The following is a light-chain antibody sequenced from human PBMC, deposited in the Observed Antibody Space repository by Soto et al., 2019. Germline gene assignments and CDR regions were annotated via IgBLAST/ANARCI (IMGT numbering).Light chain of an antibody. V-gene: IGKV4-1*01. CDR3: QQYYSPPVT. J-gene: IGKJ4*01. CDR2: WAS. CDR1: QSVLYSSNNKNY. Sequence: DIVMTQSPDSLAVSLGERATINCESSQSVLYSSNNKNYLAWYQQKPGQPPKLLIYWASTRQFGVPDRFSGSGSGTDFTLIISSLQAEDVGIYYCQQYYSPPVTFGGGTKVEIK.